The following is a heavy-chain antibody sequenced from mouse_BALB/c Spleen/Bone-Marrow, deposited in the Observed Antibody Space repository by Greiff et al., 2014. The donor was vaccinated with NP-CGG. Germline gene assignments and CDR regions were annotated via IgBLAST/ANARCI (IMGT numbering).Heavy chain of an antibody. CDR2: INPSNGGT. V-gene: IGHV1S81*02. CDR3: SRGRRDALDY. J-gene: IGHJ4*01. CDR1: GYTFTSYY. Sequence: QAQLKESGAELVKPGASVKLSCKASGYTFTSYYMYWVKQRPGQGLEWFGEINPSNGGTNFDEKFKNKATLTVDKSSSTAYMQLSSLTSEDSAVYYCSRGRRDALDYWGQGTSVTVSS.